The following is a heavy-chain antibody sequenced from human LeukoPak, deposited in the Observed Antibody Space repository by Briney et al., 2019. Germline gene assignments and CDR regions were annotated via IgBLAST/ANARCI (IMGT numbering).Heavy chain of an antibody. CDR1: GFTFSSYS. Sequence: PGGSLRLSCAASGFTFSSYSMNWVRQAPGKGLEWVSSISSSSSYIYYADSVKGRFTISRDNAKNSLYLQMNSLRAEDTAVYYCARDSRHHYDILTGYYTDGWFDPWGQGTLVTVSS. V-gene: IGHV3-21*04. CDR2: ISSSSSYI. CDR3: ARDSRHHYDILTGYYTDGWFDP. D-gene: IGHD3-9*01. J-gene: IGHJ5*02.